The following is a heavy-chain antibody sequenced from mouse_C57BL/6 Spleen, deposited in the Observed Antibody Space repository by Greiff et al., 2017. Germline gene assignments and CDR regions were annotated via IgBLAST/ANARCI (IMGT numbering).Heavy chain of an antibody. Sequence: EVQGVESGGGLVQPGGSLSLSCAASGFTFTDYYMSWVRQPPGKALEWLGFIRNKANGYTTEYSASVKGRFTISRDNSQSILYLQMSAMRAEDSATDYCARYGYYGRSFYWYFDVWGTGTTVTVSS. CDR1: GFTFTDYY. CDR3: ARYGYYGRSFYWYFDV. D-gene: IGHD1-1*01. V-gene: IGHV7-3*01. J-gene: IGHJ1*03. CDR2: IRNKANGYTT.